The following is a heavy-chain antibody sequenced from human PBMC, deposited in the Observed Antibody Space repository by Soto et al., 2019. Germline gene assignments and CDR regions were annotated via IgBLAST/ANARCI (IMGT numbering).Heavy chain of an antibody. CDR3: ARTGDDCSGGSCYSSRWFDP. Sequence: QVQLVQSGAEVKKPGASVKVSCKASGYTFTSYGISWVRQAPGQGLEWMGWISAYNGNTNYAQKLQGRVTMTTDTSKSTAYMELRSLRSDDTAVYYCARTGDDCSGGSCYSSRWFDPWGQGTLVTVSS. CDR1: GYTFTSYG. J-gene: IGHJ5*02. V-gene: IGHV1-18*01. D-gene: IGHD2-15*01. CDR2: ISAYNGNT.